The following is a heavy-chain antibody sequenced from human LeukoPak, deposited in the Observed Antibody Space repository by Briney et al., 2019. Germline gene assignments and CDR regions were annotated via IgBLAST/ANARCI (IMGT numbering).Heavy chain of an antibody. J-gene: IGHJ4*02. CDR1: GGSFSGYY. V-gene: IGHV4-34*01. CDR2: INHSGST. D-gene: IGHD3-22*01. CDR3: ARVYVIIGYYGY. Sequence: SETLSLTCAAYGGSFSGYYWSWIRQPPGKGLEWIGEINHSGSTNYNPSLKKRVTISVDTSKMKCSLEVSSVADADTKVYYSARVYVIIGYYGYWGQGTLVTVSS.